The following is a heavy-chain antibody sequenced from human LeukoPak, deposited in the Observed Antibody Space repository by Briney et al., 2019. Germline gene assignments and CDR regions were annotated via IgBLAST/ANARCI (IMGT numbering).Heavy chain of an antibody. CDR1: GGSISSYY. V-gene: IGHV4-59*01. CDR3: ARGDLRFSEWFPPDY. CDR2: IYYSGST. D-gene: IGHD3-3*01. J-gene: IGHJ4*02. Sequence: PSETLSLTCTVSGGSISSYYWTWIRQPPGKGLEWIGYIYYSGSTKYNPPLKSRVTISVDTSENQFSLKLSSVTAADTAVYYCARGDLRFSEWFPPDYWGQGNLVTVSS.